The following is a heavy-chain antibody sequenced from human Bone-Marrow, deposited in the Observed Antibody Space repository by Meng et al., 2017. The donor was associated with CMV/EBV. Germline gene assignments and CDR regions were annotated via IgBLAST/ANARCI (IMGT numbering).Heavy chain of an antibody. CDR3: AKIGSPSGMDV. CDR2: IWYDGSNK. CDR1: GCTFSSYG. Sequence: SCAASGCTFSSYGMHWVRQAPGKGLEWVAVIWYDGSNKYYADSVKGRFTISRDNSKNTLYLQMNSLRAEDTAVYYCAKIGSPSGMDVWGQGTTVTVSS. V-gene: IGHV3-33*06. D-gene: IGHD2-2*03. J-gene: IGHJ6*02.